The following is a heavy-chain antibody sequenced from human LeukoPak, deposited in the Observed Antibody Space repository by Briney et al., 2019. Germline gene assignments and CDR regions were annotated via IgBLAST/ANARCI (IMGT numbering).Heavy chain of an antibody. CDR2: IYHSGRT. V-gene: IGHV4-38-2*02. Sequence: SETLSLTCTVSGYSISSGYYWGWIRQPPGKGLEWIGSIYHSGRTFYNPSLKSRVTISVDTSKNQFSLKLTSVTAADTAVYYCARDVPVAIVPIGRYYYYYMDVWGKGTTVTISS. J-gene: IGHJ6*03. CDR1: GYSISSGYY. CDR3: ARDVPVAIVPIGRYYYYYMDV. D-gene: IGHD2-2*01.